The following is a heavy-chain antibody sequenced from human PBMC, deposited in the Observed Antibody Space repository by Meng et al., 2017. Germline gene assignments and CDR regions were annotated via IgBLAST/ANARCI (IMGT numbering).Heavy chain of an antibody. CDR2: INHSGST. J-gene: IGHJ5*02. D-gene: IGHD6-13*01. V-gene: IGHV4-34*01. Sequence: SCAASGFTFSSYAMSWVRQAPGKGLEWIGEINHSGSTNYNPSLKSRVTISVDTSKNQFSLKLSSVTAADTAVYYCARATNSGIAAAGWFDPWGHGTRVTVSS. CDR1: GFTFSSYA. CDR3: ARATNSGIAAAGWFDP.